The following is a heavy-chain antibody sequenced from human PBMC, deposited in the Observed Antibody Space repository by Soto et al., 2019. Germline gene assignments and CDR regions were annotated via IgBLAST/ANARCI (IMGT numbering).Heavy chain of an antibody. D-gene: IGHD2-15*01. CDR3: ARDRCSGGSCYTPNWFDP. CDR1: GYTFTSYG. CDR2: ISAYNGNT. J-gene: IGHJ5*02. V-gene: IGHV1-18*01. Sequence: ASVKVSCKASGYTFTSYGISWVRQAPGQGLEWMGWISAYNGNTNYAQKLQGRVTMTTDTSTSTAYMELRSLRSDDTAVYYCARDRCSGGSCYTPNWFDPWGQGTLVTVSS.